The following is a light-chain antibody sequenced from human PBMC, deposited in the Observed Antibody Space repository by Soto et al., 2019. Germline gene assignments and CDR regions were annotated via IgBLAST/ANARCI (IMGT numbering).Light chain of an antibody. CDR3: QQADSFPLT. V-gene: IGKV1-12*01. Sequence: DIQMTQSPSSVSASIGDRVTISCRASQSIYKWFVWYQQQPGKAPKLLIYAASSLQSGVQSRFSGSGYGTDFTLTISRLQPEDSATYHCQQADSFPLTFGGGTKVEI. J-gene: IGKJ4*01. CDR2: AAS. CDR1: QSIYKW.